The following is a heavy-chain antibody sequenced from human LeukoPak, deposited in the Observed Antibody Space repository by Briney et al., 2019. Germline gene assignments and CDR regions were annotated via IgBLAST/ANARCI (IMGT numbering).Heavy chain of an antibody. D-gene: IGHD5/OR15-5a*01. V-gene: IGHV3-23*01. Sequence: GGSLRLSCAASGFTFSSYAMSWVRQAPGKGLEWVSAVSGSGGSTYYADSVKGRFTISRDNSKNTLYLQMNSLRAEDTAVYYCAKLYLSTVPASYDYWGQGTLVTVSS. J-gene: IGHJ4*02. CDR1: GFTFSSYA. CDR2: VSGSGGST. CDR3: AKLYLSTVPASYDY.